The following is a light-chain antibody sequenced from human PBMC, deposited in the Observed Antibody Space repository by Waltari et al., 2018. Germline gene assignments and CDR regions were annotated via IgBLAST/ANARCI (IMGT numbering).Light chain of an antibody. J-gene: IGLJ2*01. V-gene: IGLV3-25*03. CDR1: ALPKQY. Sequence: SYELTQPPSVSVSPGQTARITCSGGALPKQYAHWYQQKSGQAPLLVMYKDNERPSGIPERFSGSTSGTSVTLTISGVEADDEADYYCQSLHSSGYYSVIFGGGTKLTVL. CDR2: KDN. CDR3: QSLHSSGYYSVI.